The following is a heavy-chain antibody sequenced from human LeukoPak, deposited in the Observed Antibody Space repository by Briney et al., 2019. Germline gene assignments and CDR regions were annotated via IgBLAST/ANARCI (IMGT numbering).Heavy chain of an antibody. Sequence: ASVKVSCKASGYTFTSYGISWVRQAPGQGLEWMGWISAYNGNTNYAQQLQGRVTMTTDTSTSTAYMELRSLRSDDTAVYYCARVPDGGNTGNWYDPWGQGTLVTVSS. D-gene: IGHD4-23*01. CDR2: ISAYNGNT. J-gene: IGHJ5*02. CDR3: ARVPDGGNTGNWYDP. V-gene: IGHV1-18*01. CDR1: GYTFTSYG.